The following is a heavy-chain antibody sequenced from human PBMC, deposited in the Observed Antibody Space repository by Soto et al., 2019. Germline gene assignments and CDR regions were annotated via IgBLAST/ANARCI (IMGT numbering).Heavy chain of an antibody. CDR2: ISGSGGST. J-gene: IGHJ4*02. Sequence: EVQLLESGGGLVQPGGSLRLSCAASGFTFSSYAMSWVRQAPGKGLEWVSAISGSGGSTYYADSVKGRFTISRDNSKNTLYLQMNSRRAEDTAVYYCAKLGYCSGGSCFSFDYWGQGTLVTVSS. V-gene: IGHV3-23*01. D-gene: IGHD2-15*01. CDR1: GFTFSSYA. CDR3: AKLGYCSGGSCFSFDY.